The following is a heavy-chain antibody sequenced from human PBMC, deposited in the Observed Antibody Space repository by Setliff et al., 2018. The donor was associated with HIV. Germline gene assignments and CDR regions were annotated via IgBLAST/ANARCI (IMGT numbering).Heavy chain of an antibody. CDR2: IYYSGRTSHSGST. Sequence: PSETLSLTCTVSGDSITSGGYSWTWIRQPPGKALELVGYIYYSGRTSHSGSTYYNPSVASRITISGDTSKNQFSLKLTSVTAADTAIYYCARENGWLFGWFDPWGQGTPVTVSS. J-gene: IGHJ5*02. CDR1: GDSITSGGYS. D-gene: IGHD3-22*01. V-gene: IGHV4-30-4*08. CDR3: ARENGWLFGWFDP.